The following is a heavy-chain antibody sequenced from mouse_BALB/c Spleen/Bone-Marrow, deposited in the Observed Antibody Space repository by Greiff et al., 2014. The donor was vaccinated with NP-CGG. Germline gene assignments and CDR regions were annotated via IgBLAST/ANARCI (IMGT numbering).Heavy chain of an antibody. V-gene: IGHV7-3*02. J-gene: IGHJ3*01. CDR2: IRNKANGYTT. Sequence: EVKLMESGGGLVQPGGSLRLSCAPSGFTFTDYYMSWVRQPPGKALEWLGFIRNKANGYTTEYSASVKGRLTISRDNSQSILYLQMNTLRAEDSATYYCATGWFAYWGQGTLVTVSA. CDR1: GFTFTDYY. CDR3: ATGWFAY.